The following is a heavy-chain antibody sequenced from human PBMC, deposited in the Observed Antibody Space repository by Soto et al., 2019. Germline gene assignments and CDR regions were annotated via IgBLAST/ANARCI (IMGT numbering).Heavy chain of an antibody. CDR3: SSRLHY. J-gene: IGHJ4*02. V-gene: IGHV3-48*01. Sequence: EVQLVESGGGLVQPGGSLRLSCASSGFTFSTYSMNWVRQAPGKGLEWVSYISSSSSTIYYADSVKGRFTIPRYNAKNSLYLQMNTLRSDDTAVYYCSSRLHYSGQGPLVTVSS. CDR1: GFTFSTYS. CDR2: ISSSSSTI.